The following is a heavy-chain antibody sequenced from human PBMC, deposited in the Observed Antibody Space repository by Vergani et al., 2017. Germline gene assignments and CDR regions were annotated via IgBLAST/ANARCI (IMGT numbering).Heavy chain of an antibody. D-gene: IGHD2-2*01. CDR2: IRNKANRYAT. V-gene: IGHV3-73*02. CDR1: GFTFSGSA. J-gene: IGHJ4*02. Sequence: EVQLVESGGGLVQPGGSLKLSCAASGFTFSGSAMHWVRQASGKGLEWVGRIRNKANRYATAYAASVKGRFTISRDDSKNTAYLQMDCLKTEDTAVYYCTRHRTTGYCSSTSCYAGDYWGQGTLVTVSS. CDR3: TRHRTTGYCSSTSCYAGDY.